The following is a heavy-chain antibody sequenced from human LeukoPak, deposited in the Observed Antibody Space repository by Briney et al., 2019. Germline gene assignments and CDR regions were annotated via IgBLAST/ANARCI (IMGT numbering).Heavy chain of an antibody. CDR2: ISYDGSNK. D-gene: IGHD3-10*01. J-gene: IGHJ5*02. V-gene: IGHV3-30*04. CDR1: GFTFSSYA. Sequence: TGGSLRLSCAASGFTFSSYAMHWVRQAPGKGGEWGAVISYDGSNKYYADSVKGRFTISRDNSKNTLYLPMNSLRAADAAVYYCARDYLLWFGEISNWFDPWGQGTLVTVSS. CDR3: ARDYLLWFGEISNWFDP.